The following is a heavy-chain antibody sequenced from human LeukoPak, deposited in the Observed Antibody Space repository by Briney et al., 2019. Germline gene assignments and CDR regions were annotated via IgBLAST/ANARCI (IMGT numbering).Heavy chain of an antibody. CDR1: GFTFSSYA. CDR2: IKSKTDGGTT. D-gene: IGHD4-17*01. V-gene: IGHV3-15*01. Sequence: GGSLRLSCAASGFTFSSYAMSWVRQPPGKGLEWVGRIKSKTDGGTTDYAAPVKGRFTISRDDSKNTLYLQMDRLKTEDTAVYYCTPRMTTVTLGYWGQGTLVTVSS. CDR3: TPRMTTVTLGY. J-gene: IGHJ4*02.